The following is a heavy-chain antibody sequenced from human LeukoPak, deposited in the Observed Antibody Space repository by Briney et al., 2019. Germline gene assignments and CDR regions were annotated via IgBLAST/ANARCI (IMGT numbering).Heavy chain of an antibody. CDR1: GFTFSSYW. CDR2: IKEDGGEK. Sequence: GGSLRLSCAAPGFTFSSYWMTWVRQAPGKGLDGVASIKEDGGEKYYVDSVKGRFSISRDNAKNSLFLEMNSLRAEDTAVYYCARVKGYAFDVWGQGTMVTVSS. CDR3: ARVKGYAFDV. J-gene: IGHJ3*01. V-gene: IGHV3-7*05.